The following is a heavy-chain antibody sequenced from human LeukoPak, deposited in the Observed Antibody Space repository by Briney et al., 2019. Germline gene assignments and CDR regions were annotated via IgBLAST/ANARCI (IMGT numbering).Heavy chain of an antibody. CDR1: GFTFSSYP. D-gene: IGHD3-10*01. CDR3: ARDTLYGGYFDY. V-gene: IGHV3-30-3*01. Sequence: GRSLRLFCEASGFTFSSYPMHWVGQAPGKGLGWVAVISYDGSNNYYADSVKGRFTISRDNSNNTLYLQMNSLRAEDTAVYYCARDTLYGGYFDYWGQGTVVTVSS. CDR2: ISYDGSNN. J-gene: IGHJ4*02.